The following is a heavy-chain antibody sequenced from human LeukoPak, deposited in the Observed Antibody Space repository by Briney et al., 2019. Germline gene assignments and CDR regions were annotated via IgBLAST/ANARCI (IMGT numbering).Heavy chain of an antibody. CDR1: GFTVSSNY. V-gene: IGHV3-53*01. Sequence: GGSLRLSCAASGFTVSSNYMSWVRQAPGKGLEWVSVIYSGGSTYYADSVKGRFTISRDNAKNSLYLQMNSLRAEDTAVYYCARVFLWYSSSDSAAFDIWGQGTMVTVSS. CDR2: IYSGGST. D-gene: IGHD6-6*01. J-gene: IGHJ3*02. CDR3: ARVFLWYSSSDSAAFDI.